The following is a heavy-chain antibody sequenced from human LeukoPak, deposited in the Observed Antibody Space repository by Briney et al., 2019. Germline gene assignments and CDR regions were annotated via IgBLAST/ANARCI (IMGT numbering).Heavy chain of an antibody. CDR2: INAGNGNT. V-gene: IGHV1-3*03. Sequence: GASVKVSCKASGYTFTSYAMHWVRQAPGQRLEWMGWINAGNGNTKYSQEFQGRVTITRDTSASTAYMELGSLRSEDMAVYYCARGVPGVYYYYYMDVWGKGTTVTVSS. CDR1: GYTFTSYA. D-gene: IGHD7-27*01. J-gene: IGHJ6*03. CDR3: ARGVPGVYYYYYMDV.